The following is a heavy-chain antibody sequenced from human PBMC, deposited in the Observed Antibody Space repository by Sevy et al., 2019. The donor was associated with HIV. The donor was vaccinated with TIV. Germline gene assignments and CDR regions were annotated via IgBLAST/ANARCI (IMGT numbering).Heavy chain of an antibody. J-gene: IGHJ4*02. D-gene: IGHD6-13*01. Sequence: GGSLRLSCAVSGFIFNNYAMHWVRQAPGKGLEWAAGISHDGSNKYYGDSVKGRFTISRDNSKNTVYLQMNSLRADDTAVYYCARALSTWYYFDYWGQGTLVTVSS. V-gene: IGHV3-30*04. CDR1: GFIFNNYA. CDR3: ARALSTWYYFDY. CDR2: ISHDGSNK.